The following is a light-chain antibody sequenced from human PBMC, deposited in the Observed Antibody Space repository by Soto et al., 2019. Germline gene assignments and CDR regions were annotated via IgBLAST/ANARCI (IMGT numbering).Light chain of an antibody. V-gene: IGKV1-5*01. CDR2: HAS. CDR1: QNINTD. CDR3: QQYSTLWT. J-gene: IGKJ1*01. Sequence: DIQMTQSHSTLSASVGDRVTITCRASQNINTDLAWYQQKPGKVPNLLIYHASSLVTGVPSRFSGSGSGTEFTLTISSLQPDDFAAYYCQQYSTLWTFGQGTKVDIK.